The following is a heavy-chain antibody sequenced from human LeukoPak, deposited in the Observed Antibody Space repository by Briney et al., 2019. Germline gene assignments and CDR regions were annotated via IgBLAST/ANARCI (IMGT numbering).Heavy chain of an antibody. J-gene: IGHJ5*02. D-gene: IGHD3-22*01. CDR1: GGSISSSSYY. CDR3: ARRITMIVAGGNWFDP. CDR2: IYYSGST. Sequence: SETLSLTCTVSGGSISSSSYYWGWIRQPPGKGLEWIGSIYYSGSTYYNPSLKSRVTISVDTSKNQFSLKLSSVTAADTAVYYCARRITMIVAGGNWFDPWGQGTLVTVSS. V-gene: IGHV4-39*07.